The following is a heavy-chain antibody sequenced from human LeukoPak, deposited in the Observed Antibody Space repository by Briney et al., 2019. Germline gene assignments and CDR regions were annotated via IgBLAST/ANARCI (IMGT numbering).Heavy chain of an antibody. CDR1: GGSISSGDYY. CDR2: IYYSGST. V-gene: IGHV4-30-4*01. CDR3: ARASYDSSGSYFDY. D-gene: IGHD3-22*01. J-gene: IGHJ4*02. Sequence: SETLSLTCTVSGGSISSGDYYWSWIRQPPGKGLEWIGYIYYSGSTYYNPYLKSRVTISVDTSKNQFSLKLSSVTAADTAVYYCARASYDSSGSYFDYWGQGTLVTVSS.